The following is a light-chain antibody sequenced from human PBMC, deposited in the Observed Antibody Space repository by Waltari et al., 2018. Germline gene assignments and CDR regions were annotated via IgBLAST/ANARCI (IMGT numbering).Light chain of an antibody. CDR3: QAWGTGIV. J-gene: IGLJ1*01. CDR2: LNSDGTY. Sequence: QLVLTQSPSASASLGASVKLTCTLSSGHSTYAIAWDQQQPEKGPRYLMKLNSDGTYTKGDGIPVRFSGSSSGAERYLTISSLQSEDAADYYCQAWGTGIVFGTGTKVTVL. V-gene: IGLV4-69*01. CDR1: SGHSTYA.